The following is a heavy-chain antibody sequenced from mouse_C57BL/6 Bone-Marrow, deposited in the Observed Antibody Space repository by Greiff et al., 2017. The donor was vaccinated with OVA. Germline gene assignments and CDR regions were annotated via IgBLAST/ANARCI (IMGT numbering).Heavy chain of an antibody. V-gene: IGHV5-4*03. J-gene: IGHJ4*01. CDR2: ISDGGSYT. D-gene: IGHD2-5*01. CDR1: GFTFSSYA. Sequence: EVKLVESGGGLVKPGGSLKLSCAASGFTFSSYAMSWVRQTPEKRLEWVATISDGGSYTYYPDNVKGRFTISRDNAKNNLYLQMSHLKSEDTAMYYCARGGAYYSNYLHYYAMDYWGQGTSVTVSS. CDR3: ARGGAYYSNYLHYYAMDY.